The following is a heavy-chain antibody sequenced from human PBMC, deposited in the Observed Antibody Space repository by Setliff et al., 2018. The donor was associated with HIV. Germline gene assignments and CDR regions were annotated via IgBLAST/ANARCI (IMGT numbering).Heavy chain of an antibody. Sequence: GESLKISCKGSGYTFANYWIAWVRQMPGKGLEWMGIIYPADSDTRYSPSFQGQVTISADRSISTAYLQMNSLRAEDTAVYYCARVSLQVVAVWRAFDIWGQGTMVTVSS. J-gene: IGHJ3*02. CDR1: GYTFANYW. CDR3: ARVSLQVVAVWRAFDI. D-gene: IGHD2-15*01. V-gene: IGHV5-51*01. CDR2: IYPADSDT.